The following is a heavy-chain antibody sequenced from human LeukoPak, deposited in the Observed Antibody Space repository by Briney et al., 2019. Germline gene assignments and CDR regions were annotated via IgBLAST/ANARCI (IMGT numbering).Heavy chain of an antibody. Sequence: GSSVKVSCTASGGTFSSYAISWVRQAPGQGLEWMGGIIPIFGTANYAQKFQGRVTITADESASTAYMELSSLRSEDTAVYYCARDSSGYSYGLDYWGQGTLVTVSS. J-gene: IGHJ4*02. CDR3: ARDSSGYSYGLDY. V-gene: IGHV1-69*01. D-gene: IGHD5-18*01. CDR1: GGTFSSYA. CDR2: IIPIFGTA.